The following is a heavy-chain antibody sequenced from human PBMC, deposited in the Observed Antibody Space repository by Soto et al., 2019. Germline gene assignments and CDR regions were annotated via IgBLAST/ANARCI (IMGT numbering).Heavy chain of an antibody. J-gene: IGHJ1*01. D-gene: IGHD2-21*02. V-gene: IGHV5-51*01. CDR1: GYSFTSYW. CDR2: IYPGDSDT. CDR3: ASAYCGGDCYSEYFQH. Sequence: GESLKISCKGSGYSFTSYWIGWVRQMPGKGLEWMGIIYPGDSDTRYSPSFQGQVTISADKSISTTYLQWSSLKASDTDMYYCASAYCGGDCYSEYFQHWGQGTLVTVSS.